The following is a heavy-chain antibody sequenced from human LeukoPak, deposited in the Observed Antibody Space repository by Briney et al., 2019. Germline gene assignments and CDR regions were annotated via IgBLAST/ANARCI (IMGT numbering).Heavy chain of an antibody. CDR3: AKGLVMITFGGVTPFDY. Sequence: GGSLRPSCAASGFTFTSYTMNWVRQAPGKGLEWVSSISSSSSYIYYADSVKGRFTISRDNAKNSLYLQMNSLRAEDTAVYYCAKGLVMITFGGVTPFDYWGQGTLVTVSS. J-gene: IGHJ4*02. D-gene: IGHD3-16*01. CDR1: GFTFTSYT. CDR2: ISSSSSYI. V-gene: IGHV3-21*01.